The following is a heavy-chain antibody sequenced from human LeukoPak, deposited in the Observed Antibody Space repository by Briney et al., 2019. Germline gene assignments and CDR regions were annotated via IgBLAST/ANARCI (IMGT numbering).Heavy chain of an antibody. J-gene: IGHJ4*02. V-gene: IGHV1-18*01. CDR1: GYSFILYG. Sequence: ASVKVSCKTSGYSFILYGISWVRQAPGQGPEWMGWISTSTGDTKYTQKFQGRVTMTRNTSISTAYMELSSLRSEDTAVYYCARAGGYCGRISCPYYFDYWGQGSLVAVSS. CDR2: ISTSTGDT. D-gene: IGHD2-15*01. CDR3: ARAGGYCGRISCPYYFDY.